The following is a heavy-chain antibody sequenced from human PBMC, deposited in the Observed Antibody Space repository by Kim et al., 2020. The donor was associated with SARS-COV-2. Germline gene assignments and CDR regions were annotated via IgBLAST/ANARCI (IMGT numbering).Heavy chain of an antibody. CDR3: ARDTYYYDSSGSMRPRDY. V-gene: IGHV1-18*01. CDR2: ISAYNGNT. Sequence: ASVKVSCKASGYTFTSYGISWVRQAPGQGLEWMGWISAYNGNTNYAQKLQGRVTMTTDTSTSTAYMELRSLRSDDTAVYYCARDTYYYDSSGSMRPRDYWGQGTLVTVSS. J-gene: IGHJ4*02. CDR1: GYTFTSYG. D-gene: IGHD3-22*01.